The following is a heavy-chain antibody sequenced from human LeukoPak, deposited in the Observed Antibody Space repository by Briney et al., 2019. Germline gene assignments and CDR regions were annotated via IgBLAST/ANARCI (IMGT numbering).Heavy chain of an antibody. CDR3: AKARYCSGGSCYYDY. J-gene: IGHJ4*02. D-gene: IGHD2-15*01. CDR2: ISGSGGST. CDR1: GFTFSSYA. Sequence: GGSLRLSCAASGFTFSSYAMSWVCQAPGKGLEWVSAISGSGGSTYYADSVKGRFTISRDNSKNTLYLQMNSLRAEDTAVYYCAKARYCSGGSCYYDYWGQGTLVTVSS. V-gene: IGHV3-23*01.